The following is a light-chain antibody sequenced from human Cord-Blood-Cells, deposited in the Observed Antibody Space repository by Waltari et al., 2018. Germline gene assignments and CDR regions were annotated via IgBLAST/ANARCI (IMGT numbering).Light chain of an antibody. Sequence: DIQMTQSPSSLSASVGDRVTITCRASQSISSYLNWYQQKPGKAPKLLIYAASSLQSRVPSRFSGSRSGTDLTLTISSLQPADFATYYCQQSYSTPLTFGGGTKVEIK. CDR2: AAS. V-gene: IGKV1-39*01. CDR1: QSISSY. CDR3: QQSYSTPLT. J-gene: IGKJ4*01.